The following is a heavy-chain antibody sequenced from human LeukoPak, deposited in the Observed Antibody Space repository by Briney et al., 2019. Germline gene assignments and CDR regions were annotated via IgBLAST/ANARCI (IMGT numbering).Heavy chain of an antibody. V-gene: IGHV4-4*02. J-gene: IGHJ4*02. CDR3: ARRSHYDSAAGWAY. CDR2: IYHTGST. CDR1: GGSISSSNW. D-gene: IGHD5-12*01. Sequence: SETLSLTCAVSGGSISSSNWWSWVRQPPGKGLEWIGEIYHTGSTNYSPSLKSRVTISIDTSKNQFSLKLGSVTAADTAVYYCARRSHYDSAAGWAYWGQGILVTVSS.